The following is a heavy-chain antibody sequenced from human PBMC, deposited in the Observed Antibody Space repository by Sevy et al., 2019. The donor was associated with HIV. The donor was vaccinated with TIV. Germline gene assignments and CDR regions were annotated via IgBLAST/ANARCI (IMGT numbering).Heavy chain of an antibody. J-gene: IGHJ6*02. Sequence: GGSLRLSCAASGFTFSSYEMNWVRQAPGKGLEWVSYISSSGSTIYYADSVKGRFTISRGNAKNSLYLQMNSLRAEDTAVYYCAREVGGGYCSSTSCSPDYYYGMDVWGQGTTVTVSS. CDR1: GFTFSSYE. CDR3: AREVGGGYCSSTSCSPDYYYGMDV. D-gene: IGHD2-2*01. V-gene: IGHV3-48*03. CDR2: ISSSGSTI.